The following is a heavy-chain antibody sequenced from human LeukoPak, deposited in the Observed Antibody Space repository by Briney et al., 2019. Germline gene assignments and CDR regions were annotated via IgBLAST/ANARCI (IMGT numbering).Heavy chain of an antibody. V-gene: IGHV1-18*01. J-gene: IGHJ4*02. CDR2: INPYNGNT. CDR3: ARGWAGTAMGDF. CDR1: GYTFSSYG. D-gene: IGHD5-18*01. Sequence: ASVKVSCKASGYTFSSYGISWVRQAPGQGLEWKGWINPYNGNTDYAQMFQGKVTMTTDTSTSTAYMELRSLTSDDTAVYYCARGWAGTAMGDFWGQGTLLTVSS.